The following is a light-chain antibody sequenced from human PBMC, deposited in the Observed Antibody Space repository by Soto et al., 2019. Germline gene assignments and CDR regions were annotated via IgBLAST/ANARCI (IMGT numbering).Light chain of an antibody. Sequence: EIAMTQSPATLSLSPGERATVSCRASQSVGNNLAWYQQKSGQPPRLLIYGAYTRAAGVPARFSGTGSGTEFTLTISSLQSEDFAVYYCHQYDDWPPYTFGQGTKLEFK. CDR2: GAY. V-gene: IGKV3-15*01. CDR3: HQYDDWPPYT. J-gene: IGKJ2*01. CDR1: QSVGNN.